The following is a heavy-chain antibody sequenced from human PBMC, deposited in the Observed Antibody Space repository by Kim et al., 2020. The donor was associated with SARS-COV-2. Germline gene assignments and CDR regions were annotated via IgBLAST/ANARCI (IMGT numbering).Heavy chain of an antibody. J-gene: IGHJ4*01. D-gene: IGHD3-22*01. CDR1: GVSISSRNYY. Sequence: SETLSLTCSVSGVSISSRNYYWGWIRQPPGKGLEWIGSIYYTGTTYYNPSLKSRVTISVDTSKNQFSLKLRPVTAADTALYYCASISGSPLFDFDYWG. CDR3: ASISGSPLFDFDY. CDR2: IYYTGTT. V-gene: IGHV4-39*01.